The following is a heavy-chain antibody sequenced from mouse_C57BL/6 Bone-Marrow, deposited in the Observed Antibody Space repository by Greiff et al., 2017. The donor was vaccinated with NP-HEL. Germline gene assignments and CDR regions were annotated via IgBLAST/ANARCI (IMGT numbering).Heavy chain of an antibody. CDR2: ISYSGGP. CDR1: GYSITSGYD. V-gene: IGHV3-1*01. CDR3: AGRLVYYYAMDY. D-gene: IGHD2-10*02. J-gene: IGHJ4*01. Sequence: EVKLQESGPGMVKPSQSLSLTCTVTGYSITSGYDWHWIRHFPGNKLEWMGYISYSGGPNYNPSLKSRISITHDTSKNHFFLKLNSVTTEDTATYYCAGRLVYYYAMDYWGQGTSVTVSS.